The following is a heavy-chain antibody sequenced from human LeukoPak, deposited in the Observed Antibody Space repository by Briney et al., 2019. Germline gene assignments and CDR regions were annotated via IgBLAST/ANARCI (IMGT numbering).Heavy chain of an antibody. Sequence: GGSLRLSCAASGFTFSSYGMHWVRQAPGKGLEWVAVIRYDGSNKDYADSVKGRFTISRDNSKNTLYLQMNSLRAEDTAVYYCARDGFTMTVVGWYFDLWGRGTLVTVSP. J-gene: IGHJ2*01. V-gene: IGHV3-33*01. CDR3: ARDGFTMTVVGWYFDL. D-gene: IGHD3-22*01. CDR1: GFTFSSYG. CDR2: IRYDGSNK.